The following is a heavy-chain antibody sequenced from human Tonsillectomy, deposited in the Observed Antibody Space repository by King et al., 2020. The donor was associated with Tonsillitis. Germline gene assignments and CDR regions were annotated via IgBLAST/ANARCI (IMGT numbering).Heavy chain of an antibody. J-gene: IGHJ4*02. V-gene: IGHV3-30*04. CDR3: ASSGFYYFDY. D-gene: IGHD3-10*01. Sequence: VQLLESGGGVVQPGRSLRLSCAASGFTFSSYAMHWVRQAPGKGLEWVAVISYDGSNKYYADSVKGRFTISRDNSKNTLYLQMNSLRAEDTAVYYCASSGFYYFDYWGQGTLVTVSS. CDR2: ISYDGSNK. CDR1: GFTFSSYA.